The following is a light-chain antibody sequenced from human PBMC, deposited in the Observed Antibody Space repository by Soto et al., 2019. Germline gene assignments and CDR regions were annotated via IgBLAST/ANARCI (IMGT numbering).Light chain of an antibody. V-gene: IGLV1-44*01. J-gene: IGLJ3*02. Sequence: QSVLTQPPSASGTPGQRVAISCSGSSSNFGSNSVNWYQQLPGTAPKLLIYTNNQRPSGVPDRFSGSKSGTSASLAISGLQSEDEADYYCAAWDGSLSGGVFGGGTQLTVL. CDR2: TNN. CDR3: AAWDGSLSGGV. CDR1: SSNFGSNS.